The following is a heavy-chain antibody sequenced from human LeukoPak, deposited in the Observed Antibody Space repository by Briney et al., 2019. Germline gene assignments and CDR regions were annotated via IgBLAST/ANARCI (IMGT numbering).Heavy chain of an antibody. CDR1: GYTFTSYA. J-gene: IGHJ4*02. D-gene: IGHD5-18*01. V-gene: IGHV1-58*02. Sequence: GASVKVSCKASGYTFTSYAMHWVRQAPGQRLEWIGWIVVGSGNTNYAQKFQERVTITRDMSTSTAYMELSSLRSEDTAVYYCAADLTYSYLVYWGQGTLVTVSS. CDR3: AADLTYSYLVY. CDR2: IVVGSGNT.